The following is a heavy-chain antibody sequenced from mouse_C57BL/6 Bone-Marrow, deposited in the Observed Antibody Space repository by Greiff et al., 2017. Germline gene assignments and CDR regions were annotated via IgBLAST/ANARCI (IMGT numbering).Heavy chain of an antibody. CDR3: AGITTVVERYFDV. D-gene: IGHD1-1*01. Sequence: EVQLQESVAELVRPGASVKLSCTASGFNIKNTYMHWVKQRPEQGLEWIGRIDPANGNTKYAPKFQGKATITADTSSNTADLQLSSLTSEDTAIYSCAGITTVVERYFDVWGTGTTVTVSS. J-gene: IGHJ1*03. V-gene: IGHV14-3*01. CDR1: GFNIKNTY. CDR2: IDPANGNT.